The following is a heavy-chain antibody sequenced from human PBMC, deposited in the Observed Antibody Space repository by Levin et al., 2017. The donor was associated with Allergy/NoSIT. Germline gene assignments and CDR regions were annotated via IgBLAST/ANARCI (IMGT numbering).Heavy chain of an antibody. D-gene: IGHD6-13*01. CDR1: GDSVSSSSVA. V-gene: IGHV6-1*01. Sequence: SQTLSLTCAISGDSVSSSSVAWNWIRQSPSRGLEWLGRTYYRSKWYNDYAVSVKSRITINPDTSQNQFSLQLNSMTPEDTAVYYCARDGGVAEGGTRFDYWGQGTLVTVSS. CDR3: ARDGGVAEGGTRFDY. J-gene: IGHJ4*02. CDR2: TYYRSKWYN.